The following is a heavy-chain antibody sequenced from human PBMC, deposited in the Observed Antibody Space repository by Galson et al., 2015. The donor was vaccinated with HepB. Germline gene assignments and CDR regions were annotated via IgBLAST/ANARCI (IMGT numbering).Heavy chain of an antibody. D-gene: IGHD5-24*01. CDR2: IYPGDSDT. CDR1: GYNFNVYW. V-gene: IGHV5-51*01. J-gene: IGHJ4*02. CDR3: ARHRSRREGNNLDY. Sequence: QSGAEVKKPGESLKISCRGSGYNFNVYWIGWVRQMPGKGLEWMGIIYPGDSDTKYSPSFQGQVTISADKSISTAYLQWSSLEASDTAMYYCARHRSRREGNNLDYWGQGTLVTVSS.